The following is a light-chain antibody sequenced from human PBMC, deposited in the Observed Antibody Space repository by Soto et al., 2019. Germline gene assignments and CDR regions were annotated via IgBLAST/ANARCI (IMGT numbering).Light chain of an antibody. J-gene: IGKJ4*01. Sequence: EIVMTQSPATLSVSPGERATLSCRASQSVSSNLAWYQQKPGQAPRPLIYGASTRATGIPASFSGSGSGTEFTLTISSLQSEDFAVYYCQQYNNWHLTFGGGTKVEIK. CDR1: QSVSSN. CDR3: QQYNNWHLT. CDR2: GAS. V-gene: IGKV3-15*01.